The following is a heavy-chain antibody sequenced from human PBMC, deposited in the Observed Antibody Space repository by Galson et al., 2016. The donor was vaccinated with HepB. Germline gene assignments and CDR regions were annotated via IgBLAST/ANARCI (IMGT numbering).Heavy chain of an antibody. CDR1: GYIFSRYT. V-gene: IGHV1-3*01. D-gene: IGHD3-3*01. CDR2: INPGNGNT. CDR3: ARVGEDFSSGYSSGLAY. J-gene: IGHJ4*02. Sequence: SGKVSCKASGYIFSRYTMHWVRQAPGQRLEWMGWINPGNGNTKYSQKFQGGVAFTSDTSASTGYMELSSLRSEDTAVYYCARVGEDFSSGYSSGLAYWGQGTLVTVSP.